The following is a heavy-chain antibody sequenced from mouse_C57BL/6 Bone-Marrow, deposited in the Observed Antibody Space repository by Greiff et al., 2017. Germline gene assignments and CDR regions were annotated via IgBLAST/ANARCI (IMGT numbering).Heavy chain of an antibody. D-gene: IGHD1-1*01. J-gene: IGHJ3*01. CDR3: AVDYYCSSPTPFAY. Sequence: VQLQQSVAELVRPGASVKLSCTASGFNIKNTYMHWVKQRPEQGLEWIGRIDPANGNTKYAPKFQGKATITADPSSNTAYLQLSSLTSEDTAIYYCAVDYYCSSPTPFAYWGQGTLVTVSA. CDR2: IDPANGNT. V-gene: IGHV14-3*01. CDR1: GFNIKNTY.